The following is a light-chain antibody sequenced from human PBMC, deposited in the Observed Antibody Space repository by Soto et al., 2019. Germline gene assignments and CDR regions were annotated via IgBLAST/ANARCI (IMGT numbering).Light chain of an antibody. J-gene: IGKJ1*01. Sequence: DVVLTQSPDSLAVSLGERATINCKSSQSVLYSSNNMNYLAWYQQKAGQPPKLLIYWASTRESGVPDRFGGSGSGTEFTLTISSLQAEDVAVYYCQQYYSTPWTFGQGTKVDMK. V-gene: IGKV4-1*01. CDR2: WAS. CDR1: QSVLYSSNNMNY. CDR3: QQYYSTPWT.